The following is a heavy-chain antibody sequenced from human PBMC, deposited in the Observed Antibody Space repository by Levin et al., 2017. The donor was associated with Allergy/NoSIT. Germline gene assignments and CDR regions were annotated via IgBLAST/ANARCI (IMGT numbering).Heavy chain of an antibody. Sequence: GESLKISCSASGFTFNIYTMNWVRQAPGKGLEWISFISTNSAYIFYADSVRGRFTISRDNAKGSVSLQMNSLRADDTAIYYCARGPEVWGQGTPITVSS. J-gene: IGHJ4*02. V-gene: IGHV3-21*01. CDR2: ISTNSAYI. CDR3: ARGPEV. CDR1: GFTFNIYT.